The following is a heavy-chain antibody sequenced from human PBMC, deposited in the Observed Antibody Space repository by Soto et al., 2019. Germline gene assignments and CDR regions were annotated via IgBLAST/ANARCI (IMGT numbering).Heavy chain of an antibody. CDR2: IDSNGRNS. CDR1: GFTFRNYY. D-gene: IGHD1-7*01. V-gene: IGHV3-74*01. Sequence: PGGSLRLSCAASGFTFRNYYMHWVRHAPGKGLVWVARIDSNGRNSVYADSVKGRFTISRDNANNTLFLQMDSLTAEDMAVYYCAREQYTLNYAGYWGQGTQVTVSS. J-gene: IGHJ1*01. CDR3: AREQYTLNYAGY.